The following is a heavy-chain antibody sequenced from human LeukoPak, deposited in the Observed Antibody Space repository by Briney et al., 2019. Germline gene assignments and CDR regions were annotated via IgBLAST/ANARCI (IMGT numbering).Heavy chain of an antibody. D-gene: IGHD3-22*01. CDR1: GFTFSNFA. CDR3: AKNSDVSVYYSEGFDY. Sequence: GGSLRLSCAASGFTFSNFAMNWVRQAPGKGLEWVSAISGGGSATFYAASVKGRFTISRDNSKNTVFLQMNSLRAEDTAVYYCAKNSDVSVYYSEGFDYWGQGTLATVSS. V-gene: IGHV3-23*01. J-gene: IGHJ4*02. CDR2: ISGGGSAT.